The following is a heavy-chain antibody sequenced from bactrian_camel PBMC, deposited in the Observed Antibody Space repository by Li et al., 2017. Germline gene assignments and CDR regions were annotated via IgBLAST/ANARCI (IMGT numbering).Heavy chain of an antibody. Sequence: HVQLVESGGGSVRAGGSLTLSCAAGRYTYKRNCMGWFRQRPGKDREGLAVLWIGGATTTYADSVKGRFTVSRDNAKNTIFLQMNDQKPEDTAVYTCAAGGHPTSAYPLAGKLGRCSHVYDYWGEGTQVT. D-gene: IGHD7*01. J-gene: IGHJ4*01. V-gene: IGHV3S1*01. CDR1: RYTYKRNC. CDR3: AAGGHPTSAYPLAGKLGRCSHVYDY. CDR2: LWIGGATT.